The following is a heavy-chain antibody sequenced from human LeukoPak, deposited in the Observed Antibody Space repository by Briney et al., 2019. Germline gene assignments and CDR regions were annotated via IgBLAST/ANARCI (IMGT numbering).Heavy chain of an antibody. D-gene: IGHD3-22*01. J-gene: IGHJ4*02. CDR2: VIPIFGTA. Sequence: ASVKVSCKASGGTFSSYAISWVRQAPGQGLEWMGGVIPIFGTANYAQKFQGRVTITADESTSTAYMELSSLRSDDTAVYYCARGVGYYDSSGGIDYWGQGTLVTVSS. CDR3: ARGVGYYDSSGGIDY. CDR1: GGTFSSYA. V-gene: IGHV1-69*13.